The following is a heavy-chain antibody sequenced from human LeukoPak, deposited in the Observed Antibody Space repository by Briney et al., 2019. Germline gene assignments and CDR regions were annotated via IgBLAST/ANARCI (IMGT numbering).Heavy chain of an antibody. CDR2: INPNSGGT. V-gene: IGHV1-2*06. CDR3: ARGWRPTIAVAGLFDY. J-gene: IGHJ4*02. CDR1: GYTFTGYY. Sequence: ASVKVSCKASGYTFTGYYMHWVRQAPGQGLEWMGRINPNSGGTNYAQKFQGRVTMTRDTSISTAYMELSGLRSDDTAVYYCARGWRPTIAVAGLFDYWGQGTLVTVSS. D-gene: IGHD6-19*01.